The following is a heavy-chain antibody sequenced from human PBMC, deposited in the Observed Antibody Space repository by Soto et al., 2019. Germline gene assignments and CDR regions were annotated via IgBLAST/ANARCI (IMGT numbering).Heavy chain of an antibody. D-gene: IGHD1-1*01. CDR1: GYTFTSYG. CDR2: ISAYNGTT. J-gene: IGHJ6*02. Sequence: RASVKVSCKASGYTFTSYGISWVRQAPGQGLEWMGWISAYNGTTKYAEKFQGGMTMTTDTATSTAYMDLRSLRSDDTAVYYCARDGERDTGLNFYYYLHGMDAWGQGTRVTVSS. V-gene: IGHV1-18*01. CDR3: ARDGERDTGLNFYYYLHGMDA.